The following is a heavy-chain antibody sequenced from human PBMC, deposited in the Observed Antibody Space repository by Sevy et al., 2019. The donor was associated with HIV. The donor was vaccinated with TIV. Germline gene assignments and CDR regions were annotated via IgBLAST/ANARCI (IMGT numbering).Heavy chain of an antibody. J-gene: IGHJ5*02. CDR2: LGSGGVTT. V-gene: IGHV3-23*01. D-gene: IGHD7-27*01. Sequence: GGSRRLSCAASGFTFSTYAMNWVGQAPGKGLEWVSTLGSGGVTTYYADSVRGRFTISRDISKNTLFLQMNSLRADDTAVYYCTRYALTSRTWFDPWGQGTLVTVSS. CDR1: GFTFSTYA. CDR3: TRYALTSRTWFDP.